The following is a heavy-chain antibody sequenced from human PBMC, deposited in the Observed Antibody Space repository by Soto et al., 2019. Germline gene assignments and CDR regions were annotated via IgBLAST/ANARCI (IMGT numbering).Heavy chain of an antibody. CDR2: ISATGGGT. J-gene: IGHJ4*02. V-gene: IGHV3-23*01. Sequence: GGSLRLSXAASGFKFSNYAMSWVRQAPGKGLEWVSLISATGGGTYYADSVKGRFTISRDNSHNTLYLQVHSLTAEDTAVYYCAKDRRAGGNSAFYFDFWGQGAQVTVSS. CDR3: AKDRRAGGNSAFYFDF. D-gene: IGHD3-16*01. CDR1: GFKFSNYA.